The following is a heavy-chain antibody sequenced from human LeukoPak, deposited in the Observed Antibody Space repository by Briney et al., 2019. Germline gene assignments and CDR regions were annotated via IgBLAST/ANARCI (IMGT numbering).Heavy chain of an antibody. CDR2: IWYDGSNK. Sequence: PGGSLRLSCAASGFTFSCYGMHWVRQAPGKGLEWVAVIWYDGSNKYYADSVEGRFTISRDNSKNTLYLQMNSLRAEDTAVYYCARESRITMVRGVIPNLDYWGQGTLVTVSS. V-gene: IGHV3-33*01. CDR3: ARESRITMVRGVIPNLDY. CDR1: GFTFSCYG. D-gene: IGHD3-10*01. J-gene: IGHJ4*02.